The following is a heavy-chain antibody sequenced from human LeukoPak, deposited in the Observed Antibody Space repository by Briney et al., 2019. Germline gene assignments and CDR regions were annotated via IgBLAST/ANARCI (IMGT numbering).Heavy chain of an antibody. D-gene: IGHD5-12*01. J-gene: IGHJ5*02. CDR3: AKDLYGYVSNWFDP. CDR1: GFTFSSYA. CDR2: ISGSGGST. V-gene: IGHV3-23*01. Sequence: QSGGSLRLSCAASGFTFSSYAMSWVRQAPGKGLEWVSAISGSGGSTYYADSVKGRFTISRDNPKNTLYLQMNSLRAEDTAVYYCAKDLYGYVSNWFDPWGQGTLVTVSS.